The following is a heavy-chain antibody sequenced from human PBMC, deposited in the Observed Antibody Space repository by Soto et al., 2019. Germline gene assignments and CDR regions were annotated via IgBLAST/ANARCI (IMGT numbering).Heavy chain of an antibody. D-gene: IGHD2-15*01. V-gene: IGHV1-69*06. CDR2: IIPVFGTA. CDR3: ATVAASEVDL. Sequence: QVQLVQSGAEVKKPGSSVKISCRASGGTFNSYAVSWVRQAPGQGLEWMGGIIPVFGTADYAQNFQDRVIFTADTTANMVCLESSSPHSEDTALYFCATVAASEVDLWGEGTMLTVSS. J-gene: IGHJ4*01. CDR1: GGTFNSYA.